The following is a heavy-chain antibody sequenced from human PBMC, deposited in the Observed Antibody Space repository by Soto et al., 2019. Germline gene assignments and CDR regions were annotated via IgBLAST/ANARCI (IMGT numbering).Heavy chain of an antibody. V-gene: IGHV1-8*01. Sequence: QVQLVQSGAEVKKPGASVKVSCKASGYTFTSYDINWVRQATGQGLEWMGWMNPNSGNTGYAQKFQGRVXMXRXXSISTAYMELSSLRSEDTAVYYCARGFYGSGSGGYWGQGTLVTVSS. D-gene: IGHD3-10*01. J-gene: IGHJ4*02. CDR1: GYTFTSYD. CDR2: MNPNSGNT. CDR3: ARGFYGSGSGGY.